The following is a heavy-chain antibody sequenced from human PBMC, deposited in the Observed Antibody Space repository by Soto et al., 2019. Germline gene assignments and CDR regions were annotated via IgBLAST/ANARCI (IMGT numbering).Heavy chain of an antibody. J-gene: IGHJ4*02. D-gene: IGHD2-15*01. Sequence: QLQLQESGPGLVKPSETLSLTCTVSGGSISSSSYYWGWIRQPPGKGLEWIGSIYYSGSTYYNPSLKSRVTISVDTSKNQFSLKLSSVTAADTAVYYCARQSGYCSGGSCYRTAFDYWGQGTLVTVSS. CDR2: IYYSGST. CDR1: GGSISSSSYY. V-gene: IGHV4-39*01. CDR3: ARQSGYCSGGSCYRTAFDY.